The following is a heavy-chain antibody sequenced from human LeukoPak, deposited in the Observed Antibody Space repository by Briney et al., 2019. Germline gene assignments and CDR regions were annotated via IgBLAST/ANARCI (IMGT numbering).Heavy chain of an antibody. CDR2: ISYDGSNK. CDR3: ATYGDYVGGAFDY. D-gene: IGHD4-17*01. Sequence: GRSLRLSCAASGFTFSIYDMHWVRQAPGKGLEWVAVISYDGSNKYYADSVKGRFTISRDNSKNTLYLQMNSLRAEDTAVYYCATYGDYVGGAFDYWGQGTLVTVSS. J-gene: IGHJ4*02. V-gene: IGHV3-30*03. CDR1: GFTFSIYD.